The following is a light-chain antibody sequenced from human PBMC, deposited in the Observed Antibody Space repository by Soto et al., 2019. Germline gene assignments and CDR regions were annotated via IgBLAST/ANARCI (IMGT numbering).Light chain of an antibody. CDR3: QQSFSAPPLT. Sequence: LGMIQSPDSLAGSLGDSASSHCKSSQSLLESSNNKTYLSWIQQKPGQPPRLLIYCASTRARGVPDRFTGSGSGTEFTLTISSLQAEDVAVYYCQQSFSAPPLTFGGGTRVEI. V-gene: IGKV4-1*01. CDR2: CAS. J-gene: IGKJ4*01. CDR1: QSLLESSNNKTY.